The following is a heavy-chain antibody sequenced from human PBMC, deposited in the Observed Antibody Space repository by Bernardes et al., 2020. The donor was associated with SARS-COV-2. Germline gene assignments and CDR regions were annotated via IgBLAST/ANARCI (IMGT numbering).Heavy chain of an antibody. CDR1: GFTFSDYW. CDR2: INKIGSAQ. CDR3: ARYVAALDY. D-gene: IGHD2-15*01. J-gene: IGHJ4*02. V-gene: IGHV3-7*01. Sequence: GSLRLSCTSSGFTFSDYWMSWVRQAPGKGLEWVANINKIGSAQYYVDSVKGRFTISRDNTKNSVYLQMDSLRAEDTAVYYCARYVAALDYWGRGTLVAVSS.